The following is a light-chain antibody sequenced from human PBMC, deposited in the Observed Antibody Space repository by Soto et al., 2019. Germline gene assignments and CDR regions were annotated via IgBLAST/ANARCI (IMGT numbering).Light chain of an antibody. V-gene: IGLV3-1*01. CDR2: QDT. CDR3: QAWDSNNVV. J-gene: IGLJ3*02. Sequence: SYELTQPPSVSVSPGQTASITCSGDKLGEKYACWYQQKPGQSPVVVIYQDTKRPSGIPERFSGSNSGNTATLTISGTQAMDAADYYCQAWDSNNVVFGGGTKVTVL. CDR1: KLGEKY.